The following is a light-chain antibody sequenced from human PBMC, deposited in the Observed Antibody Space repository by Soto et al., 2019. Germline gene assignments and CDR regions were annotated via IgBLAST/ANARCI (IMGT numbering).Light chain of an antibody. CDR1: QDLHID. J-gene: IGKJ2*01. CDR3: QQYATWPRT. CDR2: GVS. V-gene: IGKV3-15*01. Sequence: ETLMTQSPATLSVSPGETVTLSCRSSQDLHIDLAWYHQKPGQAPTLLIYGVSARAPGVPAGFSGAGSGTEFTLTIRSLQSADFGVYYCQQYATWPRTFGQGTK.